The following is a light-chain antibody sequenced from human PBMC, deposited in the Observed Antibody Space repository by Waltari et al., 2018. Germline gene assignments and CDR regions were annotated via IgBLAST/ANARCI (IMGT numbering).Light chain of an antibody. CDR1: QSLLNSNGNTY. Sequence: DIVMTQTPLSLSVTPGEPASISCRSSQSLLNSNGNTYLYWYLQKPGQPPRLLIYRVSTRFSGVPDRFSDSGSDTDFTLKISRVEAEDVGVYYCMQVLETPLTFGGGTKVEIK. J-gene: IGKJ4*01. CDR2: RVS. V-gene: IGKV2-29*02. CDR3: MQVLETPLT.